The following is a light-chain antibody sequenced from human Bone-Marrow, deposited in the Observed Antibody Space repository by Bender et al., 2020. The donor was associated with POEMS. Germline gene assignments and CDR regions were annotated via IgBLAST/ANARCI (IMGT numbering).Light chain of an antibody. CDR1: SGDFSGYNY. J-gene: IGLJ3*02. CDR3: CAYAGSGILV. Sequence: QSALTQPASVTGSPGQSITISCTGSSGDFSGYNYVSWYQQHPGKAPKLILYDVTHRPSGVSNRFSGSKSGNTASLTISGLQAEDEADFYCCAYAGSGILVFGGGTKVTVV. V-gene: IGLV2-14*01. CDR2: DVT.